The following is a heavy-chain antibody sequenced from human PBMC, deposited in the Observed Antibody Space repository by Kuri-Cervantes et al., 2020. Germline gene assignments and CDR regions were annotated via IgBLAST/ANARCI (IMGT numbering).Heavy chain of an antibody. V-gene: IGHV3-66*01. CDR3: ARAKRGYSYGHYYYGMDV. Sequence: ETLSLTCAASGFTVSSNYMSWVRQAPGKGLEWVSVIYSGGSTYYADSVKGRFTISRDNSKNTLYLQMNSLRAEDTAVYYCARAKRGYSYGHYYYGMDVWGQGTTVTVSS. CDR2: IYSGGST. D-gene: IGHD5-18*01. CDR1: GFTVSSNY. J-gene: IGHJ6*02.